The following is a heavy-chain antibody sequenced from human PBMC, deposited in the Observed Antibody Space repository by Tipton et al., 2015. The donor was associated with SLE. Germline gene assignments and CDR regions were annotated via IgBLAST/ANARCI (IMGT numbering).Heavy chain of an antibody. Sequence: TLSLTCSVSGASMTSGSYYWAWIRQSPGKGLEWIGTIYNSGSAYYNPSLQSQFTISVDTSKNQISLKLSSVTAADTAVYYCARDSPTVAGTFDSWGQGTLVIVSA. CDR1: GASMTSGSYY. CDR3: ARDSPTVAGTFDS. D-gene: IGHD6-19*01. J-gene: IGHJ4*02. V-gene: IGHV4-39*07. CDR2: IYNSGSA.